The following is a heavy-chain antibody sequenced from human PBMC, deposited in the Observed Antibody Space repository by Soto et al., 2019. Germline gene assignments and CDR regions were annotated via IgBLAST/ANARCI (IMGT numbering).Heavy chain of an antibody. CDR3: AKSPLGYCSGGSCYPPHYFDY. Sequence: EVQLLDSGGGLVQPGGSLRLSCAASGFTFSNYAMSWVRQAPGKGLEWVSGVGGSGDSTYYADSVKGRFTISRDNSKDTLYLQMNSLRAEDTAVYYCAKSPLGYCSGGSCYPPHYFDYWGQGTLDTVSS. J-gene: IGHJ4*02. CDR1: GFTFSNYA. D-gene: IGHD2-15*01. CDR2: VGGSGDST. V-gene: IGHV3-23*01.